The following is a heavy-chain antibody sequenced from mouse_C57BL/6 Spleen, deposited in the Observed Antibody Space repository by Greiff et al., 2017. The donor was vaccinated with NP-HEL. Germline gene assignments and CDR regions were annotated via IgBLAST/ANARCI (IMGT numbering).Heavy chain of an antibody. CDR3: SNDGYYTY. CDR1: GFNIKDDY. V-gene: IGHV14-4*01. J-gene: IGHJ2*01. D-gene: IGHD2-3*01. Sequence: VQLQQSGAELVRPGASVKLSCTASGFNIKDDYMHWVKQRPEQGLEWIGWIDPENGDTEYASKFQGKATITADTSSNTAYLQLSSLTSEDTAVYYCSNDGYYTYWGQGTTLTVSS. CDR2: IDPENGDT.